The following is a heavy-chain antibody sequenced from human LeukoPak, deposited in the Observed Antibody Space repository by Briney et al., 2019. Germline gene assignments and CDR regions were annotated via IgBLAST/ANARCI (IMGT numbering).Heavy chain of an antibody. CDR2: IKQDGSEK. Sequence: EGSLRLSCAASGFTSSSYWMSWVRQAPGKGLEWVANIKQDGSEKYYVDSVKGRFTISRDNAKNSLYLQMNSLRAEDTAVYYCARDRDDSSGFPVRYWGQGTLVTVSS. V-gene: IGHV3-7*01. CDR3: ARDRDDSSGFPVRY. J-gene: IGHJ4*02. D-gene: IGHD3-22*01. CDR1: GFTSSSYW.